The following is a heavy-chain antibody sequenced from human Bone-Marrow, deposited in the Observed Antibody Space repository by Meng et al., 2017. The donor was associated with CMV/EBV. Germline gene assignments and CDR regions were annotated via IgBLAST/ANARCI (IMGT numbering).Heavy chain of an antibody. D-gene: IGHD3-3*01. CDR2: IGTTGDT. CDR3: TRGTEFWGGYYYCDS. CDR1: GFTFRNYD. Sequence: GESLKISCAASGFTFRNYDMHWVRQRPGKRLEWVAGIGTTGDTHYPDSVKGRFTTSRDSARNCVYLQMDTVRPADTAVYYCTRGTEFWGGYYYCDSWGQGTLVTVSS. J-gene: IGHJ4*02. V-gene: IGHV3-13*02.